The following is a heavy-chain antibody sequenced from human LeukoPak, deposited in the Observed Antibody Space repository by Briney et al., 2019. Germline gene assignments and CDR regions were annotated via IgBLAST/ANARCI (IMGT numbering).Heavy chain of an antibody. D-gene: IGHD3-22*01. CDR2: MNPNSGNT. CDR3: ARGTPRYYYDSSGYYQFDY. V-gene: IGHV1-8*01. J-gene: IGHJ4*02. Sequence: ASVKVSCKASGYTFTSYYIKWVRQATGQGLEWMGWMNPNSGNTGYAQKFQGRVTMTRNTSISTAYMELSSLRSEDTAVYYCARGTPRYYYDSSGYYQFDYWGQGTLVTVSS. CDR1: GYTFTSYY.